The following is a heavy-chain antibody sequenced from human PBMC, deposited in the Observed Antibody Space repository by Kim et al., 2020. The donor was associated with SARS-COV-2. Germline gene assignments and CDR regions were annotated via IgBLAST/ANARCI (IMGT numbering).Heavy chain of an antibody. D-gene: IGHD6-19*01. V-gene: IGHV4-34*01. Sequence: GSTNYNPSLKSRVTISVDTSKNQFSRKRSSVTAAATAVYYCARVAVAGTGWGQGTLVTVSS. CDR2: GST. J-gene: IGHJ4*02. CDR3: ARVAVAGTG.